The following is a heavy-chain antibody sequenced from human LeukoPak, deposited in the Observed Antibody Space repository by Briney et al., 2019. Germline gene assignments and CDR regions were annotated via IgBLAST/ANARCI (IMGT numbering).Heavy chain of an antibody. CDR3: AKAWRNCGGDCYLSDY. V-gene: IGHV3-11*01. Sequence: GGSLRLSCAASGFIFSDYYMTWIRQAPGKGLEWISYITTNGASTYYAASVKGRFTISRDNAQNTVYLQMNSLRAEDTAVYYCAKAWRNCGGDCYLSDYWGQGTLVTVSS. CDR2: ITTNGAST. CDR1: GFIFSDYY. J-gene: IGHJ4*02. D-gene: IGHD2-21*02.